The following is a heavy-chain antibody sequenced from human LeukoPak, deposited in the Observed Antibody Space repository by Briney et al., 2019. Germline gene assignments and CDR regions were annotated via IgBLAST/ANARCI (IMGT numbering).Heavy chain of an antibody. CDR2: IDPTGDTT. V-gene: IGHV1-46*02. J-gene: IGHJ6*03. CDR3: ARDGITMVRGVLPYYYYYMDV. Sequence: ASVKVSCKASGYTFDNSYVHWVRQAPGQGLEGMGIIDPTGDTTTYAQRFQGRITMTTDTSTSTAYMELRSLRSDDTAVYYCARDGITMVRGVLPYYYYYMDVWGKGTTVTISS. D-gene: IGHD3-10*01. CDR1: GYTFDNSY.